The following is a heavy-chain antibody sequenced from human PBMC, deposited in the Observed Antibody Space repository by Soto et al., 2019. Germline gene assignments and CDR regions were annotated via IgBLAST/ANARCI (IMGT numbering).Heavy chain of an antibody. J-gene: IGHJ5*02. V-gene: IGHV1-2*06. Sequence: ASVKVSCKASGYTFTGYYMHWVRQAPGQGLEWMGRINPNSGATNYAQKFQGRVTMTSDTSISTAYMELGRLRSDDPAVYYCAGDIGGSVTSLGDPRGWFDPWGQGTLVTVSS. CDR3: AGDIGGSVTSLGDPRGWFDP. D-gene: IGHD4-17*01. CDR1: GYTFTGYY. CDR2: INPNSGAT.